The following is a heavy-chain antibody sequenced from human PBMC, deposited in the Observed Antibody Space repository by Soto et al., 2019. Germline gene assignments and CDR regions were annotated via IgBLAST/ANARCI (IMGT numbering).Heavy chain of an antibody. V-gene: IGHV1-69*02. CDR2: IIAILGIA. Sequence: QVQLVQSGAEVKKPGSSVKVSCKASGGTFSSYTISWVRQAPGQGLEWMGRIIAILGIAKYAQKFQGRVTITGDKPTSTVYMELSSLRSEDTAVYYCARVIRTDYGDYPEGSALGWFDPWGQGTLVTVSS. CDR3: ARVIRTDYGDYPEGSALGWFDP. J-gene: IGHJ5*02. D-gene: IGHD4-17*01. CDR1: GGTFSSYT.